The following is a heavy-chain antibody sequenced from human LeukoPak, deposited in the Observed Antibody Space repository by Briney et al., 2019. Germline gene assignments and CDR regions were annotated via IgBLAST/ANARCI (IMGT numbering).Heavy chain of an antibody. J-gene: IGHJ5*02. D-gene: IGHD3-3*01. CDR3: ARGPGRGFWSPGWFDP. CDR2: IYTSGST. CDR1: GGSISSSSYY. Sequence: PSETLSLTCTVSGGSISSSSYYWGWIRQPPGKGLEWIGRIYTSGSTNYNPSLKSRVTMSVDTSKNQFSLKLSSVTAADTAVYYCARGPGRGFWSPGWFDPWGQGTLVTVSS. V-gene: IGHV4-61*05.